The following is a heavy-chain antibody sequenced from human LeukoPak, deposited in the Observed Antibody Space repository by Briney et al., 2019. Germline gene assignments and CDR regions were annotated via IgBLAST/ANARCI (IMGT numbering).Heavy chain of an antibody. J-gene: IGHJ4*02. Sequence: GGSLRLSCAASGFSFSSYWMSWVRQAPGKGLEWVAVISYDGSNKYYADSVKGRFTISRDNSKNTLYLQMNSLRAEDTAVYYCARALTFTMIVVATNYWGQGTLVTVSS. CDR3: ARALTFTMIVVATNY. D-gene: IGHD3-22*01. CDR1: GFSFSSYW. CDR2: ISYDGSNK. V-gene: IGHV3-30-3*01.